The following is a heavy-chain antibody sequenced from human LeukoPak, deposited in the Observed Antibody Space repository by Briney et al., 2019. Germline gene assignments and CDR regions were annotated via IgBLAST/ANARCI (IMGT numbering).Heavy chain of an antibody. V-gene: IGHV3-9*01. CDR1: GFTFDDYA. J-gene: IGHJ6*02. D-gene: IGHD1-26*01. CDR2: ISWNSGSI. CDR3: AKNGGGLKEVSYRYDYHHGMDV. Sequence: PGGSLRLSCAASGFTFDDYAMHWVRQAPGKGLEWVSGISWNSGSIGYADSVKGRFTISRDNAKNSLYLQMNSLRAEDTALYYRAKNGGGLKEVSYRYDYHHGMDVWGQGANVNVPS.